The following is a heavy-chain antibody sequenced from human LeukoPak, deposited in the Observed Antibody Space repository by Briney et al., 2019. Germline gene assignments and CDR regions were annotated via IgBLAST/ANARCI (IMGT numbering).Heavy chain of an antibody. CDR2: IVVGSGNT. J-gene: IGHJ6*02. CDR1: GFTFTSSA. Sequence: SVKVSCKASGFTFTSSAMQWVRQARGQRLEWIGWIVVGSGNTNYAQKFQERVTITRGMSTSTAYMELSSLRSEDTAVYYCAAELTYGSWSLYYYYGMDVWGQGTTVTVSS. V-gene: IGHV1-58*02. CDR3: AAELTYGSWSLYYYYGMDV. D-gene: IGHD3-10*01.